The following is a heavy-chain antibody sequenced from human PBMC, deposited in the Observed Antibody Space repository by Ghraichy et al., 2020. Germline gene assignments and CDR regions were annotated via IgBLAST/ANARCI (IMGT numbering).Heavy chain of an antibody. CDR2: IIPILGIA. J-gene: IGHJ4*02. V-gene: IGHV1-69*04. D-gene: IGHD2-2*01. CDR1: GGTFSSYA. CDR3: ARAPPLGSSDY. Sequence: SVKVSCKASGGTFSSYAISWVRQAPGQGLEWMGRIIPILGIANYAQKFQGRVTITADKSTSTAYMELSSLRSEDTAVYYCARAPPLGSSDYWGQGTLVTVSS.